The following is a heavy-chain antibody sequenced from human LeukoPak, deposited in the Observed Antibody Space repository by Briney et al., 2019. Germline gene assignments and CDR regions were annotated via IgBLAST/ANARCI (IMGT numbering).Heavy chain of an antibody. V-gene: IGHV3-33*06. Sequence: PGRSLRLSCAASGFTFSSYGMHWVRQAPGKGLEWVAVMWYDGSNKYYADSVKGRFTISRDNSKNTLYLQMNSLRAEDTAVYYCAKDRAWEPHPLDYWGQGTLVTVSS. CDR2: MWYDGSNK. J-gene: IGHJ4*02. CDR1: GFTFSSYG. D-gene: IGHD1-26*01. CDR3: AKDRAWEPHPLDY.